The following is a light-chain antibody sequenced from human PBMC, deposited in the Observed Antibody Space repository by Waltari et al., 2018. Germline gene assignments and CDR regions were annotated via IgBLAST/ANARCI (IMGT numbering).Light chain of an antibody. Sequence: DIQMSQSPSSLSASVGDRVTITCRASQGISSYLSWFQQKPGKVPKLLIFYATSLASGVPSRFSGSGSGTEFTLTISSLQPEDFATYHCQQGDSYPWTFGQGTKVEIK. CDR1: QGISSY. CDR2: YAT. J-gene: IGKJ1*01. CDR3: QQGDSYPWT. V-gene: IGKV1-9*01.